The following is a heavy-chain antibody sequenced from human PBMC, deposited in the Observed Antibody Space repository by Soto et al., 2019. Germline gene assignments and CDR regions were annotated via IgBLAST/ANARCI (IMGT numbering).Heavy chain of an antibody. D-gene: IGHD3-10*01. CDR2: ISTTSNTI. J-gene: IGHJ4*02. CDR3: ARRSYFDY. Sequence: GGSLRLSCAASGFTVSSNYMSWVRQAPGKGLEWISYISTTSNTIYYADSVKGRFTISRDNAENSLYLQMNSLRAEDTAIYYCARRSYFDYWGQGTLVTVSS. V-gene: IGHV3-11*01. CDR1: GFTVSSNY.